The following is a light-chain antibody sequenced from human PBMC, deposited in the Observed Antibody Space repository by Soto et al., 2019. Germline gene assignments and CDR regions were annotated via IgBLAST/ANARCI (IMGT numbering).Light chain of an antibody. Sequence: TQCPATLTVSPGARVTLSCRASQSISSYLAWYQQKPGQAPKLLIYGASTMESGVPARFSGSGSGTDFTLTISRLQPEDSATYYCQQNYSTLETFGPGTKVDIK. V-gene: IGKV3-15*01. CDR3: QQNYSTLET. CDR1: QSISSY. CDR2: GAS. J-gene: IGKJ1*01.